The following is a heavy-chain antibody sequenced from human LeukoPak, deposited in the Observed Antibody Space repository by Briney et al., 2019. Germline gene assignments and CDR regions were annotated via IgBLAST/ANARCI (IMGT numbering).Heavy chain of an antibody. V-gene: IGHV3-23*01. CDR2: ISGSGGST. CDR3: ARGGGYSYGSFDY. J-gene: IGHJ4*02. CDR1: RFTFSSYG. Sequence: PGGSLRLSCAASRFTFSSYGMNWVRQAPGKGLEWVSAISGSGGSTYYADSVKGRFTISRDNSKNTLYLQMNSLRAEDTAVYYCARGGGYSYGSFDYWGQGTLVTVSS. D-gene: IGHD5-18*01.